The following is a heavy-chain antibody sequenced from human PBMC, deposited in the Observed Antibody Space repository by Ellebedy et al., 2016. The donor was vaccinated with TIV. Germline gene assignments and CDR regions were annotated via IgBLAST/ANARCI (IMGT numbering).Heavy chain of an antibody. CDR3: TRNPKKGGDRYPFDY. J-gene: IGHJ4*02. CDR2: ISSKAYGGRP. Sequence: GESLKISCTTSGFTFADYAMVWFRQAPGKGLEWVGFISSKAYGGRPEYAASVKGRFTISRDDSKSIAYLQMNSLQSEYTAVYYCTRNPKKGGDRYPFDYWGQGTLVTVSS. D-gene: IGHD2-21*02. V-gene: IGHV3-49*03. CDR1: GFTFADYA.